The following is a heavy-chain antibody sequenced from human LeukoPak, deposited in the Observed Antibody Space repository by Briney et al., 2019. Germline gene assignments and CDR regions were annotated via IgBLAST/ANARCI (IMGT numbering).Heavy chain of an antibody. CDR1: GFTFSSYW. Sequence: GGSLRLSCAASGFTFSSYWMSWVRQAPGKGLEWVDNINQDGSETYYVDSVKGRFTISRDNAKNSLYLQMNSLRAEDTAVYYCASSVTTTGFDYWGQGTLVTVSS. CDR3: ASSVTTTGFDY. V-gene: IGHV3-7*01. D-gene: IGHD4-17*01. CDR2: INQDGSET. J-gene: IGHJ4*02.